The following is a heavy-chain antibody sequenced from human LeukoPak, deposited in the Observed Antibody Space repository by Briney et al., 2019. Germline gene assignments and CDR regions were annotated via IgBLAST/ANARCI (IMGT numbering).Heavy chain of an antibody. CDR3: AKDRDGDYVYYYYYMDV. CDR2: INPNSGGT. CDR1: GYTFTGYY. D-gene: IGHD4-17*01. V-gene: IGHV1-2*02. J-gene: IGHJ6*03. Sequence: ASVKVSCKASGYTFTGYYMHWVRQAPGQGLEWMGWINPNSGGTNYAQKFQGRVTMTRDTSISTAYMELSRLRSDDTAVYYCAKDRDGDYVYYYYYMDVWGKGTTVTISS.